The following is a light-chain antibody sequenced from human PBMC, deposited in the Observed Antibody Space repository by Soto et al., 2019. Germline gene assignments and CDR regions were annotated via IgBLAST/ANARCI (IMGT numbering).Light chain of an antibody. J-gene: IGLJ1*01. CDR1: NSDVGSYNF. CDR3: SSYAGSTTSYL. CDR2: KVT. Sequence: QSVLTQPPSASGSPGQSVTISCTGANSDVGSYNFVSWYQQHPGKAPKLLIYKVTKRPSGVPDRFSGSKSGNTASLTVSGLQAEDEAVYYCSSYAGSTTSYLFGSGTKVTVL. V-gene: IGLV2-8*01.